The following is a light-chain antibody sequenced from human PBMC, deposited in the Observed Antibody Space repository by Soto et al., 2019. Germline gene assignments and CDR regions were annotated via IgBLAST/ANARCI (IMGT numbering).Light chain of an antibody. J-gene: IGLJ2*01. CDR3: ATWDDDVSGVV. V-gene: IGLV1-47*02. Sequence: QSVLPQPPSVSGTPGQTVTISCSGSSSNIGRNYVYWYQQLPGAAPKLLMYSHNIRPSGVPDRFSASTSGTSASLVISGLRSEDEADYHCATWDDDVSGVVFGGGTQLTVL. CDR1: SSNIGRNY. CDR2: SHN.